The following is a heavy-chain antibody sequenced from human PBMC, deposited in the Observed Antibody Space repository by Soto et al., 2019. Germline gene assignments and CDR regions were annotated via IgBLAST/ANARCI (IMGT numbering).Heavy chain of an antibody. D-gene: IGHD2-15*01. CDR3: ARGLGYAFDI. J-gene: IGHJ3*02. CDR2: ISSNGGST. Sequence: RHPYTASWGTCSGFAGHRVRQAPGKGLEYVSAISSNGGSTYYANSVKGRFTISRDNSKNTLYLQMGSLRAEDMAVYYCARGLGYAFDIWGQGTMVTVSS. V-gene: IGHV3-64*01. CDR1: WGTCSGFA.